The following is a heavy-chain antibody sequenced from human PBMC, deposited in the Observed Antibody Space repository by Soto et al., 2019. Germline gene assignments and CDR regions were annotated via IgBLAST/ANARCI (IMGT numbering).Heavy chain of an antibody. V-gene: IGHV3-23*01. J-gene: IGHJ5*02. CDR3: AKARPNYGSGSYYHH. CDR1: GFTFSSYA. D-gene: IGHD3-10*01. CDR2: ISGSGGST. Sequence: GGSLRLSCAASGFTFSSYAMSWVRQAPGKGLEWVSAISGSGGSTYYADSVKGRFTISRDNSTNTLYLQMNSLRAEDTAVYYCAKARPNYGSGSYYHHWGQGTLVTVSS.